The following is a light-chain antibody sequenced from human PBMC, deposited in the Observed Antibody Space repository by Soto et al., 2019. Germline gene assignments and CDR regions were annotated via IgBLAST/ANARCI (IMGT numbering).Light chain of an antibody. J-gene: IGKJ5*01. V-gene: IGKV3-15*01. CDR2: GAS. Sequence: EIVMTQSPATLSVSPGERATLSCRASQSVSSNLAWYQQKPGQAPRLLIYGASTRATGIPARFSGSGSGTEFTLTINSLQSEDSAVYYCQQHNQWPITFGQGTRWRL. CDR1: QSVSSN. CDR3: QQHNQWPIT.